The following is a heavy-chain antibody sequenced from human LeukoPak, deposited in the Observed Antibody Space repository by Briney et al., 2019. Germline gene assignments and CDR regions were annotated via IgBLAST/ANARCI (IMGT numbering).Heavy chain of an antibody. CDR1: GYTFTSYY. D-gene: IGHD2-15*01. V-gene: IGHV1-46*01. CDR3: AREDISRNDY. J-gene: IGHJ4*02. Sequence: APVKVSCKASGYTFTSYYMHWVQQAPGQGLEWMGIINPSGGSTSYAQKFQGRVTMTRDTSTSTVYMELSSLRSEDTAVYYCAREDISRNDYWGQGTLVTVSS. CDR2: INPSGGST.